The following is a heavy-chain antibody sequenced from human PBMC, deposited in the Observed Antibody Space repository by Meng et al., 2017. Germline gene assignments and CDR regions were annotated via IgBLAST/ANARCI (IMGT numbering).Heavy chain of an antibody. Sequence: GESLKISCAASGFTFSAFPTHWVRQAPGKGLESVSAISGDGSRTYYADAVKGRFTISRDNSRNTLYLQMGSLRTEDTAVYYYASEEKGDYDYLGQGTLVTVSS. V-gene: IGHV3-64*02. CDR3: ASEEKGDYDY. CDR2: ISGDGSRT. D-gene: IGHD2-21*01. J-gene: IGHJ4*02. CDR1: GFTFSAFP.